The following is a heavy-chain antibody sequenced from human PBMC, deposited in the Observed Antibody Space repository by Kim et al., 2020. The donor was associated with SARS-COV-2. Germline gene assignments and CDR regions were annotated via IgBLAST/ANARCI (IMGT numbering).Heavy chain of an antibody. CDR1: GFTFSSYW. Sequence: GGSLRLSCAASGFTFSSYWMHWVRQAPGKGLVWVSRINSDGSSTSYADSVKGRFTIYRDNAKNTLYLQMNSLRAEDTAVYYCASGHYYDSSGYSRDYFDYWGQGTLVTVSS. V-gene: IGHV3-74*01. CDR2: INSDGSST. CDR3: ASGHYYDSSGYSRDYFDY. D-gene: IGHD3-22*01. J-gene: IGHJ4*02.